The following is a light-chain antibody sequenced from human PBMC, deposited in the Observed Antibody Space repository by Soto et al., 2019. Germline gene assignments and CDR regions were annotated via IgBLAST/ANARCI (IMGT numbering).Light chain of an antibody. CDR3: GSFAASNNLL. Sequence: QSVLTQPPSASGSPGQSVTISCTGTGSDVGGYNYVSWYQQHPGKAPKLVIFDVSRRPSGVPDRFSGSKSGNTASQTVSGLQAEDDADYYCGSFAASNNLLFGRGTKLTVL. V-gene: IGLV2-8*01. CDR1: GSDVGGYNY. CDR2: DVS. J-gene: IGLJ2*01.